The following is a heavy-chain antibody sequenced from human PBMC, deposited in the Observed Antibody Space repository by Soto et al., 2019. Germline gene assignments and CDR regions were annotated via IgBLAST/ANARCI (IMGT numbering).Heavy chain of an antibody. CDR2: ISGSGGST. J-gene: IGHJ4*02. CDR3: AKVWCAGVCFPYYFDY. D-gene: IGHD2-8*01. V-gene: IGHV3-23*01. Sequence: EVQLLESGGGLVQPGGSLRLSCAASGFTFSSYAMSWVRQAPGKGLEWVSAISGSGGSTYYADSVKGRFTISRDNSKNTLYLQMNSLRAEDTAVYYCAKVWCAGVCFPYYFDYWGQGTLVTVSS. CDR1: GFTFSSYA.